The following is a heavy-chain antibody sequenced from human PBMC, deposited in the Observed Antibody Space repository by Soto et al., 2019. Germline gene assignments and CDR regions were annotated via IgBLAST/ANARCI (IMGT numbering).Heavy chain of an antibody. CDR2: IYSGGNT. J-gene: IGHJ1*01. V-gene: IGHV3-53*02. CDR3: ARDFAGSPSD. CDR1: GFTVSSSY. D-gene: IGHD3-10*01. Sequence: EVQLVETGGGLIQPGGSLRLSCAASGFTVSSSYMSWVRQAPGKGLEWISVIYSGGNTYYADSVKGRFTISRDSSKNTLYLQMNSLRAEDTAVYYCARDFAGSPSDWGQGTLVTVSS.